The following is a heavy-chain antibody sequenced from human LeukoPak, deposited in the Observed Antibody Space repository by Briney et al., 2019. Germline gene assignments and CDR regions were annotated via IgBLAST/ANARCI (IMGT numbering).Heavy chain of an antibody. J-gene: IGHJ4*02. CDR2: IYYSGST. CDR1: GDSISSYY. CDR3: ARVGAAAGTGSDY. Sequence: SETLSLTCTISGDSISSYYWSWIRQPPGKGLEWIGYIYYSGSTNYNPSLKSRVTISVDTSKNQFSLKLSSVTAADTAVYYCARVGAAAGTGSDYWGQGTLVTVSS. V-gene: IGHV4-59*12. D-gene: IGHD6-13*01.